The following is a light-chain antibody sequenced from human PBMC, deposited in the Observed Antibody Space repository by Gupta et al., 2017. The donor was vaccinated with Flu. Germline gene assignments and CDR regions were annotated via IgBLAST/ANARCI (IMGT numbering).Light chain of an antibody. CDR2: YDD. CDR3: AAWDDSLSHWV. V-gene: IGLV1-36*01. Sequence: QSVLTQPPSVSEAPRQRVTISCSGSSSNIGNNAVNWYQQLPGKAPKLLIYYDDLLPSVVSDRFSGSKSGTSASLAISGLQSEDEADYYCAAWDDSLSHWVFGGGTKLTVL. J-gene: IGLJ3*02. CDR1: SSNIGNNA.